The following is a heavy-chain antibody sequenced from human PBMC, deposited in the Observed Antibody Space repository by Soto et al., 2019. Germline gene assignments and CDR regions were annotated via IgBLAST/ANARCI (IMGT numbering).Heavy chain of an antibody. CDR1: GGTFSSYA. Sequence: QVQLVQSGAEVKKPGSSVKVSCKASGGTFSSYAISWVRQAPGQGLEWMGGIIPIFGTANYAQKFQGRVTITADESTSTDYMELSSLRSEDTAVYYCARDDGYYDSSGYSHFDYWGQGTLVTVSS. V-gene: IGHV1-69*12. CDR2: IIPIFGTA. J-gene: IGHJ4*02. D-gene: IGHD3-22*01. CDR3: ARDDGYYDSSGYSHFDY.